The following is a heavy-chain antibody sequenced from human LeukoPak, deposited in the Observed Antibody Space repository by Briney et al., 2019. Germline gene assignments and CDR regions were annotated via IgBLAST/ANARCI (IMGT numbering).Heavy chain of an antibody. CDR2: IYYSGST. Sequence: SETLSLTCTVSGGSISSSSYYWGWIRQPPGKGLEWIGSIYYSGSTYYNPSLKSRVTISVDTSKNQFSLKLSSVTAADTAVHYCARQSGYIDYWGQGTLVTVSS. CDR1: GGSISSSSYY. CDR3: ARQSGYIDY. J-gene: IGHJ4*02. V-gene: IGHV4-39*01.